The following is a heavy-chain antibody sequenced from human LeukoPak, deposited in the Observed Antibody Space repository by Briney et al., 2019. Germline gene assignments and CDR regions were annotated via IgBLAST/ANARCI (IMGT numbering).Heavy chain of an antibody. CDR2: ISGSGGST. Sequence: GGSLRLSCAASGFTFSSYAMSWVRQAPGKGLEWVSAISGSGGSTYYADSVKRRFTISRDNSKNTLYLQMNSLRAEDTAVYYCAKDITMVQGVFDYWGQGTLVTVSS. J-gene: IGHJ4*02. D-gene: IGHD3-10*01. CDR3: AKDITMVQGVFDY. CDR1: GFTFSSYA. V-gene: IGHV3-23*01.